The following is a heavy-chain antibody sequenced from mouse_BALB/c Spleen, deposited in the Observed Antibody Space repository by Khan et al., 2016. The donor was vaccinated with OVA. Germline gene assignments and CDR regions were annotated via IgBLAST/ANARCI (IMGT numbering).Heavy chain of an antibody. CDR2: MIYSGNT. CDR3: ARSTYRYAFAY. V-gene: IGHV3-8*02. J-gene: IGHJ3*01. CDR1: GDSITSGY. D-gene: IGHD2-14*01. Sequence: EVQLQESGPSLVKPSQTLSLTCSVTGDSITSGYWNWFRKFPGNKLEYMGYMIYSGNTYYNPSPKSRSSITRHTSKNQYYLQLNPVTTEDTATYYCARSTYRYAFAYWGQGTLVTVSA.